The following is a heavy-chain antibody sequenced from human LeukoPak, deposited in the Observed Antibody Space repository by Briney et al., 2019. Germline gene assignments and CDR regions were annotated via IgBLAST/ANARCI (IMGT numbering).Heavy chain of an antibody. Sequence: ASVKVSCKASGYTYTSYYMHWVRQAPGQGLEWMGIINPSGGSTSYAQKFQGRVTMTRDTSTSTVYMELSSLRSEDTAVYYCPRDYCTNGVCYTPFDYWGQGTLVTVSS. J-gene: IGHJ4*02. D-gene: IGHD2-8*01. CDR1: GYTYTSYY. CDR3: PRDYCTNGVCYTPFDY. CDR2: INPSGGST. V-gene: IGHV1-46*01.